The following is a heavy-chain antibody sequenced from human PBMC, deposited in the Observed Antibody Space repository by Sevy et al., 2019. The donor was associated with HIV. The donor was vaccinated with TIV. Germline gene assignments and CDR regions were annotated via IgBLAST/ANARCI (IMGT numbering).Heavy chain of an antibody. CDR3: TTDQLYSWFDP. V-gene: IGHV3-15*07. D-gene: IGHD3-10*02. J-gene: IGHJ5*02. CDR1: GFTFSNAW. CDR2: IKSKTDGGTT. Sequence: GGSLRLSCAASGFTFSNAWMNWVRQAPGKGLEWVGRIKSKTDGGTTDYAAPVKGRFIISRADSKNTLYLQMNSLKTEDTAVYYCTTDQLYSWFDPWGQGTLVTVSS.